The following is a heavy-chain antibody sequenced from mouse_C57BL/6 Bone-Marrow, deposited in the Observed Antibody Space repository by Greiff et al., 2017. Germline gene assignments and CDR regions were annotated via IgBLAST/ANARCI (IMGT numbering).Heavy chain of an antibody. CDR1: GFTFSSYT. Sequence: EVQLKESGGGLVKPGGSLKLSCAASGFTFSSYTIPWVRQTPEKRLEWVGTISGGGGDTYYPASVKGRFTITTDNAKNTLYLQLSSLRSEDTALYYCARHLYTLYYWGQGTSVTVSA. CDR2: ISGGGGDT. J-gene: IGHJ4*01. V-gene: IGHV5-9*01. D-gene: IGHD2-1*01. CDR3: ARHLYTLYY.